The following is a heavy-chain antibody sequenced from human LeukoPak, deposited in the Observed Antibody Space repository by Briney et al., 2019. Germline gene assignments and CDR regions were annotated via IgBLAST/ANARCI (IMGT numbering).Heavy chain of an antibody. CDR3: ARQDPAGEYYFDH. CDR2: IHPGDSDT. D-gene: IGHD3-10*01. Sequence: GESLKISCKGSGYSFSIYWIGWVRQMPGKGLEWMGIIHPGDSDTRYNPSFQGQVTISADKSLSTAYLQWSSLKASDAAMYYCARQDPAGEYYFDHWGQGTLVTVST. CDR1: GYSFSIYW. J-gene: IGHJ4*02. V-gene: IGHV5-51*01.